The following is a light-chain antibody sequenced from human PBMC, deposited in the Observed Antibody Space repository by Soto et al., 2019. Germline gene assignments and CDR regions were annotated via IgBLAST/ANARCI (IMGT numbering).Light chain of an antibody. Sequence: QSALTQPPYASGSPGQSVTISCTGTSSDVGGYNYVSWYQQHPGKAPRLMVYEVTKRPSGVPARFSGSKSGNTASLTVSGLQAEDEADYYCSSHAGIKNVVFGGGTKLTVL. CDR3: SSHAGIKNVV. V-gene: IGLV2-8*01. CDR2: EVT. CDR1: SSDVGGYNY. J-gene: IGLJ3*02.